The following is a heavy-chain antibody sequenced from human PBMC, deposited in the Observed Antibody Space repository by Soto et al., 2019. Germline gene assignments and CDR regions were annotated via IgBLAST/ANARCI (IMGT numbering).Heavy chain of an antibody. V-gene: IGHV4-34*01. D-gene: IGHD3-9*01. Sequence: QVQLQQWGAGPLRPLETLSLTCGVSGWSFSGYYWAWIRQSPGKGLEWIGEINDRGSINYNPSLKSRVSISVATSKNHCSLNLRSVTAADTAVYYCARESHDSLTGPPGVWYFDLWGRGTLVTVSS. J-gene: IGHJ2*01. CDR3: ARESHDSLTGPPGVWYFDL. CDR1: GWSFSGYY. CDR2: INDRGSI.